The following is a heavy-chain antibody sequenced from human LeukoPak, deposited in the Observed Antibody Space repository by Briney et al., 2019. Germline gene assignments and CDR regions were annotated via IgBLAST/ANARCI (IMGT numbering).Heavy chain of an antibody. CDR2: IYNSETT. V-gene: IGHV4-59*01. Sequence: ESGPGLVKPSETLSLTCTVSGDSISSYYWSWIRQPPGKGLEWVGYIYNSETTNYNPSLESRVTISEDTSKNQFSLMLTSVTAADTAVYYCARVVYSHYWPEGMDVRGQGTTVTVSS. CDR3: ARVVYSHYWPEGMDV. J-gene: IGHJ6*02. D-gene: IGHD4-11*01. CDR1: GDSISSYY.